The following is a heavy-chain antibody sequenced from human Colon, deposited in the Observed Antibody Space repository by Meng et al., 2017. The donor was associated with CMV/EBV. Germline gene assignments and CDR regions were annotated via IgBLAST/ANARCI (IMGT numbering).Heavy chain of an antibody. V-gene: IGHV3-23*03. CDR3: ARSSGSYSFNAFDI. CDR1: GFTFSSYA. J-gene: IGHJ3*02. D-gene: IGHD1-26*01. Sequence: GESLKISCAASGFTFSSYAMNWVRQAPGKGLEWVSVIYSGDSSTYYADSVKGRFTISRDNSKNTLYLQMNSLRGEDTAVYYCARSSGSYSFNAFDIWGQGTMVTVSS. CDR2: IYSGDSST.